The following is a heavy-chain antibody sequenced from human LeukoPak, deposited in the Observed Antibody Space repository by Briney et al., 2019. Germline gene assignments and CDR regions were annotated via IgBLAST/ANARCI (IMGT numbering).Heavy chain of an antibody. V-gene: IGHV3-23*01. J-gene: IGHJ4*02. CDR1: GFTFSSYA. CDR3: ATSDADFDY. CDR2: ISGSGDNT. D-gene: IGHD5-24*01. Sequence: PGGSQRLSCAASGFTFSSYAMSWVRQAPGKGLEWVSGISGSGDNTYYADSVKGRLTISRDNSKHTVYLQMNSLRTEDTAIYYCATSDADFDYWGQGTLVTVSS.